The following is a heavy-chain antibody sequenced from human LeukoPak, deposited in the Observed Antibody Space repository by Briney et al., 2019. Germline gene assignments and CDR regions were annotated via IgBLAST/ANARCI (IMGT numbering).Heavy chain of an antibody. D-gene: IGHD1-26*01. CDR3: ARGTTVGDTLLDDAFDI. CDR1: GFTFSSYA. Sequence: PGGSLRLSCGASGFTFSSYAMHWVRQAPGKGREGVAVISYDGSNKYYADSVKGRFTISRDNSKNTLYLQMNSLRAEDTAVYYCARGTTVGDTLLDDAFDIWGQGTMVTVSS. J-gene: IGHJ3*02. CDR2: ISYDGSNK. V-gene: IGHV3-30-3*01.